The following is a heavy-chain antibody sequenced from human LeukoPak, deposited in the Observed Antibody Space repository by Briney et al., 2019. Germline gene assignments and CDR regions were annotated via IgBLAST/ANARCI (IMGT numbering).Heavy chain of an antibody. CDR3: ARGHTRYYDAFDI. CDR2: INYEGSTT. CDR1: GITLSNYW. D-gene: IGHD1-26*01. J-gene: IGHJ3*02. V-gene: IGHV3-74*01. Sequence: GGSLRLSCAASGITLSNYWMHWVRQVPGKGLVWVSRINYEGSTTSYADSVKGRFTISRDNAKNTLYLQMNSLRAEDTAVYYCARGHTRYYDAFDIWGQGTMVTVSS.